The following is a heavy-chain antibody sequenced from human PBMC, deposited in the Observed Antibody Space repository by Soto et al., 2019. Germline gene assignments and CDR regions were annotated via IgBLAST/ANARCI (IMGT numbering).Heavy chain of an antibody. D-gene: IGHD4-17*01. V-gene: IGHV3-15*01. J-gene: IGHJ4*02. CDR3: LTDPGEYETF. CDR2: IKRTANDETP. CDR1: GVTFINAS. Sequence: EQQLVESGGGLVKPGGSLRLSCAASGVTFINASMSWVRQAPGKGLEWVARIKRTANDETPEYAAPVKGRFIISRDDSKNMLYLQMNNLKAEDTAVYYCLTDPGEYETFWGQGTLVTVSS.